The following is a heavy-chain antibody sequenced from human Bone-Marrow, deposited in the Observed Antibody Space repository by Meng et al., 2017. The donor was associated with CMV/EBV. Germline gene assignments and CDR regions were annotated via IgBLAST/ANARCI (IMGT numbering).Heavy chain of an antibody. CDR3: TTGLGGPQLDY. CDR1: GGTFSSYA. Sequence: SVKVSCKASGGTFSSYAISWVRQAPGQGLEWMGGIIPIFGTANYAQKFQGRVTITTDESTSTAYMELSSLRSEDTAVYYCTTGLGGPQLDYWGQGTLVTVSS. J-gene: IGHJ4*02. D-gene: IGHD6-19*01. V-gene: IGHV1-69*05. CDR2: IIPIFGTA.